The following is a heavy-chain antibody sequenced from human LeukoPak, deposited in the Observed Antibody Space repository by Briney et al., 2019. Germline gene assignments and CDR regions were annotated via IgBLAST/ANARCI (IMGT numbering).Heavy chain of an antibody. CDR3: AILSDIVVVPAATNRVSNWFDP. V-gene: IGHV1-8*03. J-gene: IGHJ5*02. D-gene: IGHD2-2*01. Sequence: ASVKVSCKASGYTFTSYDINWVRQAAGQGLEWMGWMNPNSGNTGYAQKFQGRVTITRNTSISTAYMELSSLRSEDTAVYYCAILSDIVVVPAATNRVSNWFDPWGQGTLVTVSS. CDR2: MNPNSGNT. CDR1: GYTFTSYD.